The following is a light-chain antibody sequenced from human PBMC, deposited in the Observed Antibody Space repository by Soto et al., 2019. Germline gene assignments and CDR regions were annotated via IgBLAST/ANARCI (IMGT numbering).Light chain of an antibody. J-gene: IGKJ1*01. V-gene: IGKV3-20*01. CDR2: GAS. CDR1: QSVSSSY. CDR3: QQDGSSPRT. Sequence: DIVLTQSPGTLSLSPGERATLSCRASQSVSSSYLDWYQPTPAQAPRLLIYGASSRATGIADRFSGSGSGTDFTLTISRLEHEDFAVYYCQQDGSSPRTFGQGTKVEIK.